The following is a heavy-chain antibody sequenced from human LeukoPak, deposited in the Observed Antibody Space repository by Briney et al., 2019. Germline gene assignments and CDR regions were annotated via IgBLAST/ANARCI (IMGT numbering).Heavy chain of an antibody. Sequence: ASVKVSCKASGYTFTDYYVHWVRQAPGLGLEWMGIINPLRGITIYAQKFQSRVTMTSDTSTNTVYMELSSLISEDTAVYYCTRTIGYRPVAGLKEKWFDPWGQGTLVTVSS. J-gene: IGHJ5*02. CDR2: INPLRGIT. V-gene: IGHV1-46*01. CDR3: TRTIGYRPVAGLKEKWFDP. CDR1: GYTFTDYY. D-gene: IGHD6-19*01.